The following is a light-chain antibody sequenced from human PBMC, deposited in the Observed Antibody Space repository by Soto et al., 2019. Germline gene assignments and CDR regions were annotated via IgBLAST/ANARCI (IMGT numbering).Light chain of an antibody. J-gene: IGKJ3*01. V-gene: IGKV3-20*01. Sequence: EIVLTQSPGTLSLSPGERATLSCRASQSVSSSYLAWYQQKPGQAPRLLIYGASSRATGIPVRFSGSGSGTDFALTVSRLVPEDFAVYYCQQYGSSLLFTFGPGTKVDIK. CDR2: GAS. CDR1: QSVSSSY. CDR3: QQYGSSLLFT.